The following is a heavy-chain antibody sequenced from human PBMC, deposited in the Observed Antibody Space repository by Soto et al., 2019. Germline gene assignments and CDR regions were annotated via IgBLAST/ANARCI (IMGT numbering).Heavy chain of an antibody. CDR1: GYIFTSYW. J-gene: IGHJ4*02. Sequence: GESLKISCQTSGYIFTSYWISWVRQMPGKGLEWMGRIDPTDSYTDYSPSFQGHVTISVDKSINTAYLQWSSLKASDSAMYYCARLPVLSLVAVWGFDYWGLGTLVTVSS. CDR2: IDPTDSYT. CDR3: ARLPVLSLVAVWGFDY. V-gene: IGHV5-10-1*01. D-gene: IGHD3-16*01.